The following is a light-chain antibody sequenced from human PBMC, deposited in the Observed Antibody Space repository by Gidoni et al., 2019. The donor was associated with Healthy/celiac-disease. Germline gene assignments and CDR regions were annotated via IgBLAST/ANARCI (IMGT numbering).Light chain of an antibody. J-gene: IGKJ1*01. CDR2: GAS. Sequence: DIVLTQSPGTLSLSPGERATLSCRASQSVSSSYLAWYQQKPGQAPRLLIYGASSRATGIPDRFSGSGSGTDFTLTISRLEPEDFAVYYCQQYGSLFGQGTKVEIK. CDR3: QQYGSL. V-gene: IGKV3-20*01. CDR1: QSVSSSY.